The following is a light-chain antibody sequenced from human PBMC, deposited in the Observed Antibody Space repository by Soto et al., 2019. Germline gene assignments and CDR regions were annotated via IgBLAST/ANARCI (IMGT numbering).Light chain of an antibody. CDR3: QQYNNGTPWT. CDR2: GAS. J-gene: IGKJ1*01. Sequence: EVVMKQSPATLSVSPGERATLSCRASQSVTTNMAWYQQKPGQAPRLLIYGASTRATGIPARFSGSGSGTDFTLTISSLQSEDFAVYYCQQYNNGTPWTFGQGTKVDIK. CDR1: QSVTTN. V-gene: IGKV3-15*01.